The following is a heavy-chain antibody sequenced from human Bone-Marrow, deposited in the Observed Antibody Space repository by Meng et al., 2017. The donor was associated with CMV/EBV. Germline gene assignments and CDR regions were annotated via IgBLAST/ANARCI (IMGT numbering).Heavy chain of an antibody. D-gene: IGHD2-2*01. CDR1: GGSISSSSYY. CDR3: GRGGKVVPAPYDY. J-gene: IGHJ4*02. Sequence: SETLSLTCTVSGGSISSSSYYWGWIRQPPGKGLEWIGSINYSGSTYYNPSLKSRVTISVDTSTNQFSLKLSSVTAADTAVYYCGRGGKVVPAPYDYWGQGKLVNVSS. CDR2: INYSGST. V-gene: IGHV4-39*07.